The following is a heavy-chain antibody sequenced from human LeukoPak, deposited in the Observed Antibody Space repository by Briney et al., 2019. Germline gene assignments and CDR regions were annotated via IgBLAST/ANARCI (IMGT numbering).Heavy chain of an antibody. V-gene: IGHV3-74*01. D-gene: IGHD2-21*01. CDR2: INSDGSWT. CDR3: ARVGNGDFTWFNP. Sequence: PGGSLRLSCAASGSYWMHWVRQAPGKGLVWVSHINSDGSWTSYADSVKGRFTISKDNAKNTVYLQMNSLRAEDTAVYYCARVGNGDFTWFNPWGQGTLVSVSS. CDR1: GSYW. J-gene: IGHJ5*02.